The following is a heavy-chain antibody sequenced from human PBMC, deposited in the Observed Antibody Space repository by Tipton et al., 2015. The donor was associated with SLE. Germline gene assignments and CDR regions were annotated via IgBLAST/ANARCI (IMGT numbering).Heavy chain of an antibody. CDR3: ANGYSSGWYHFDY. D-gene: IGHD6-19*01. CDR2: IRGDGSAT. Sequence: SLRLSCAASGFTFSSYAMSWVRQAPGKGLEWVSAIRGDGSATFYADSVKGRFTISRDNSKDTLYLQMNSLRAEDTAVYYCANGYSSGWYHFDYWGQGTLVTVSS. V-gene: IGHV3-23*01. CDR1: GFTFSSYA. J-gene: IGHJ4*02.